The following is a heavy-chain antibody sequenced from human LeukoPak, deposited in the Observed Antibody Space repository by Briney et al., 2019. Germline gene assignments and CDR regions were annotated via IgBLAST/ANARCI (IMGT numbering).Heavy chain of an antibody. D-gene: IGHD5-24*01. Sequence: GGSLRLSCAASGFTFSSYSMNWVRQAPGKGLEWVSSISNSSSYKYYADSVKGRFTISRDNAKNSLYLQMNSLRAEDTAVYYCARDRESRDDVTFDYWGQGTLVTVSS. V-gene: IGHV3-21*01. CDR3: ARDRESRDDVTFDY. CDR2: ISNSSSYK. J-gene: IGHJ4*02. CDR1: GFTFSSYS.